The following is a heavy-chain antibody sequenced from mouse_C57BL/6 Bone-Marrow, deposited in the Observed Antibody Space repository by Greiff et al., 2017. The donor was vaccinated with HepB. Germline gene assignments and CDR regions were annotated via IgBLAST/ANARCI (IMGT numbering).Heavy chain of an antibody. CDR3: ARRGLEGFAY. D-gene: IGHD4-1*01. Sequence: QVQLKQPGAELVKPGASVKLSCKASGYTFTSYWMHWVKQRPGQGLEWIGMIHPNSGSTNYNEKFKSKATLTVDKSSSTAYMQLSSLTSEDSAVYYCARRGLEGFAYWGQGTLVTVSA. CDR1: GYTFTSYW. J-gene: IGHJ3*01. CDR2: IHPNSGST. V-gene: IGHV1-64*01.